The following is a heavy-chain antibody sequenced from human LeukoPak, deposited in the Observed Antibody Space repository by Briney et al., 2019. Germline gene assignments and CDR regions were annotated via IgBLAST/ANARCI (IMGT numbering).Heavy chain of an antibody. CDR1: GYSFTSYW. CDR3: AVLPGIAAAGTGYYGMDV. V-gene: IGHV5-51*01. CDR2: IYPGYSDT. J-gene: IGHJ6*02. D-gene: IGHD6-13*01. Sequence: PGESLKISFKGSGYSFTSYWIGWVRQVPGKGLEWMGIIYPGYSDTRYSPSFQGQVTISADKSISTAYLQWSSLKASDTAMYYCAVLPGIAAAGTGYYGMDVWGQGTTVTVSS.